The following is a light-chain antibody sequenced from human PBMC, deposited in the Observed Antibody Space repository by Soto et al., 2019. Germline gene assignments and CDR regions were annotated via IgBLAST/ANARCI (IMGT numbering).Light chain of an antibody. Sequence: QSVLTQPPSVSAAPGQTVTISCSGSSSNIGDNYVSWYQQLPGTAPKLLIYDNAQRPSGIPDRFSGSRSGTSATLDITGLQTGDEADYYCGTWDSSLSVGVFGGGTKLTVL. CDR1: SSNIGDNY. CDR3: GTWDSSLSVGV. J-gene: IGLJ3*02. V-gene: IGLV1-51*01. CDR2: DNA.